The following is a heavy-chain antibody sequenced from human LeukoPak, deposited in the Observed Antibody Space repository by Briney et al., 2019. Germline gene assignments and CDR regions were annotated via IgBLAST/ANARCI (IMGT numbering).Heavy chain of an antibody. D-gene: IGHD2-15*01. Sequence: NSSETLSLTCAVYGGSFSGYFWSWVRQPPGKGLEWIGEINHSGSTNYNPSLKSRVTISVDTSKNQFSLKLSSVTAADTAVYYCARAPGLLTGGGDYWGQGTLVTVSS. V-gene: IGHV4-34*01. J-gene: IGHJ4*02. CDR3: ARAPGLLTGGGDY. CDR2: INHSGST. CDR1: GGSFSGYF.